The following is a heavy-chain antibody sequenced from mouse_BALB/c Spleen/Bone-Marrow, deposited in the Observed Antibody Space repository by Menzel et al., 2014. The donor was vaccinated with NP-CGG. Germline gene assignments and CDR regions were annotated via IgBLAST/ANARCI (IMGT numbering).Heavy chain of an antibody. V-gene: IGHV14-3*02. CDR2: IDPANGNT. CDR1: GFNIKDTY. Sequence: EVNLVESGAELVKPGASVKLSCTASGFNIKDTYMHWVKQRPEQGLEWIGRIDPANGNTKYDPKFQGKATITADTSSNTAYLQLSSLTSGDTAVYYCARYDYGWYFYVWGAGTTVTVSS. D-gene: IGHD1-1*01. CDR3: ARYDYGWYFYV. J-gene: IGHJ1*01.